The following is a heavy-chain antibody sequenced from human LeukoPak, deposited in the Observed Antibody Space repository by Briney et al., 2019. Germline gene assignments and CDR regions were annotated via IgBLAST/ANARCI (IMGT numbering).Heavy chain of an antibody. Sequence: GGSLRLSCAASGFTFSSYWMSWVRQAPGKGLEWVSVIYSGGSTYYADSVKGRFTISRDNSKNTLYLQMNSLRAEDTAVYYCARDQAYDAFDIWGQGTMVTVSS. J-gene: IGHJ3*02. CDR1: GFTFSSYW. V-gene: IGHV3-53*01. CDR2: IYSGGST. CDR3: ARDQAYDAFDI.